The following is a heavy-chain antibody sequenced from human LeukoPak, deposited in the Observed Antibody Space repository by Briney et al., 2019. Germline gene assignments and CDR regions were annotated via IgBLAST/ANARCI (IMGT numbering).Heavy chain of an antibody. CDR2: IYASGST. D-gene: IGHD1-26*01. CDR3: AKSGGYGLIDY. Sequence: SETLSLTCTVSGASITSYYWSWIRQPAGKGLEWIGRIYASGSTTYNPSLKSRVTMAVDTSKTQFSLRLNSVTAADTAMYYCAKSGGYGLIDYWGQGNLVTVSS. CDR1: GASITSYY. J-gene: IGHJ4*02. V-gene: IGHV4-4*07.